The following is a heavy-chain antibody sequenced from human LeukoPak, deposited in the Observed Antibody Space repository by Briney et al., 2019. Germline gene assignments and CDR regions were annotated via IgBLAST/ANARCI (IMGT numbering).Heavy chain of an antibody. D-gene: IGHD3-3*01. CDR2: INPNSGGT. CDR3: ARYIEYYDFWSGSDASFDP. V-gene: IGHV1-2*02. J-gene: IGHJ5*02. Sequence: ASVKVSCKASGYTFTGYYMHWVRQAPGQGLEWMGWINPNSGGTNYAQKFQGRVTMTRDTSISTAYMELSRLRSDDTAVYYCARYIEYYDFWSGSDASFDPWGQGALVTVSS. CDR1: GYTFTGYY.